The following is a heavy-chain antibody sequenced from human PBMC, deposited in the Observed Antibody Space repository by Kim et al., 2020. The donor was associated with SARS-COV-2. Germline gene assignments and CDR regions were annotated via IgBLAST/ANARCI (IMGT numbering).Heavy chain of an antibody. CDR1: GFTVSSPY. CDR2: LYTGGGT. J-gene: IGHJ4*02. V-gene: IGHV3-66*01. D-gene: IGHD5-12*01. Sequence: GGSLRLSCAASGFTVSSPYMSWVRQAPKRGLEWVSVLYTGGGTFHIDSVKGRFTISRDTSNNTLYLQMTNLRVEDTAMYYCISGRTHWGQGTPVTVSS. CDR3: ISGRTH.